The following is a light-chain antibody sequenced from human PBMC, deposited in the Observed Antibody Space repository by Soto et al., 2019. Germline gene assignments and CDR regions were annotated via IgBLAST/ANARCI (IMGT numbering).Light chain of an antibody. V-gene: IGLV2-8*01. CDR3: SSYSSSSALDVI. J-gene: IGLJ2*01. CDR1: SSDVGGYNY. Sequence: QSALTQPPSASGSPGQSVTISCTGTSSDVGGYNYVSWYQQHPGKAPKLMIYEVSKRPSGVPDRFSGYKSGNTASLTVSGLQAEDEADYYCSSYSSSSALDVIFGGGTKLTVL. CDR2: EVS.